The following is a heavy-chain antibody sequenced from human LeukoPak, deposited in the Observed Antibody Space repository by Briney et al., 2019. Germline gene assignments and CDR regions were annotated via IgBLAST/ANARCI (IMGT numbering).Heavy chain of an antibody. J-gene: IGHJ4*02. D-gene: IGHD3-10*01. Sequence: ASVKVSCKASGYTFTGYYMHWVRQAPGQGLEWMGWINPNSGGTNYAQKFQGRVTMTRDTSISTAYMELSRLRSDDTAVYYCARAWGGSGSYPFGYWGQGTLVTVSS. CDR1: GYTFTGYY. V-gene: IGHV1-2*02. CDR2: INPNSGGT. CDR3: ARAWGGSGSYPFGY.